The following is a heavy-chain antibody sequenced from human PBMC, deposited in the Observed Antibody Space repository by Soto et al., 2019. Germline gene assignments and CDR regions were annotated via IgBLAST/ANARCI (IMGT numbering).Heavy chain of an antibody. CDR3: ASSDVHFDDDPLDY. D-gene: IGHD1-1*01. Sequence: QVQLVESGGGVVQAGRSLRLSCSASGFTFSVDAMHWVRQAPGTGLEWVALISSDGSNKDYSNSVKGRFTISRDNSKSTLFLQMNRPRPEDTGVYFCASSDVHFDDDPLDYWGRGTLVTVSS. V-gene: IGHV3-30*01. J-gene: IGHJ4*02. CDR1: GFTFSVDA. CDR2: ISSDGSNK.